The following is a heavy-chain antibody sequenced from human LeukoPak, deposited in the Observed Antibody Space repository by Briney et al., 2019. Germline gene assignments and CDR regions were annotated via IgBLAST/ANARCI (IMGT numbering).Heavy chain of an antibody. J-gene: IGHJ6*02. Sequence: GGSLRLSCAASGFTFSSYGMHWARQAPGKGVEWVSSISGSGYNTYYADSVKGRFTISRDNPMNTLYLHMNSLRAEDTALYYCARDPRPDYGHSLYHGIDVWGQGTTVTVSS. V-gene: IGHV3-23*01. D-gene: IGHD4-17*01. CDR2: ISGSGYNT. CDR3: ARDPRPDYGHSLYHGIDV. CDR1: GFTFSSYG.